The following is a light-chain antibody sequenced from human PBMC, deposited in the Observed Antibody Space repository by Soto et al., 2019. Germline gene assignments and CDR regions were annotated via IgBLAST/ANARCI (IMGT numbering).Light chain of an antibody. CDR2: DVS. Sequence: AIQVTQSPSSLSASVGDRVTITCRASQDIRGALAWYQQKPGKAPKLLIHDVSTLQSGVPSRFSGSDSGTEFTLTISSLQPEDFGTYYCQQFNSYPITFGHGTRLEIK. CDR1: QDIRGA. V-gene: IGKV1-13*02. J-gene: IGKJ5*01. CDR3: QQFNSYPIT.